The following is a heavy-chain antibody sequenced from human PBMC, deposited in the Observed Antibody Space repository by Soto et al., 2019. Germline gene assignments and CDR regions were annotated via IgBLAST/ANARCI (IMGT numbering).Heavy chain of an antibody. CDR1: GGSISSRSYY. V-gene: IGHV4-39*01. Sequence: QLQLQESGPGLVKPSETLALTCTVSGGSISSRSYYWGWIRQPPGKGPEWIGSMYYSGNTHYKPSLKSRVTISVDTSKNQFSRKLSSVTAADTAVYYCARHGDYCSGGSCYSGFFEYWGQGTLVTVSS. D-gene: IGHD2-15*01. CDR3: ARHGDYCSGGSCYSGFFEY. J-gene: IGHJ4*02. CDR2: MYYSGNT.